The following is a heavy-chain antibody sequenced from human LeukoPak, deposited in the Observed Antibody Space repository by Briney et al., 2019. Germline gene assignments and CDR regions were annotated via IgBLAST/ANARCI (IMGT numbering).Heavy chain of an antibody. CDR2: ISYDGSNK. D-gene: IGHD4-23*01. V-gene: IGHV3-30*18. Sequence: GGSLRLFCAASGFTFSNYDMHWVRQAPGKGLEWVAVISYDGSNKYYADSVKGRFTISRDNSKNTLYLQMNSLRAEDTAVYYCAKDLGDYDGNSDLNYWGQGTLVTVSS. CDR1: GFTFSNYD. CDR3: AKDLGDYDGNSDLNY. J-gene: IGHJ4*02.